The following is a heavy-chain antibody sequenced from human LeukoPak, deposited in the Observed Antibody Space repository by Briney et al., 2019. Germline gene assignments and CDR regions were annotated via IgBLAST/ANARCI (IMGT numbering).Heavy chain of an antibody. CDR3: AKAGMTRFDY. CDR1: GFTFSRFA. D-gene: IGHD1-20*01. V-gene: IGHV3-23*01. CDR2: FSGGGGST. J-gene: IGHJ4*02. Sequence: QTGGSLRLSCAASGFTFSRFAMSWVRQAPGKGLEWVSGFSGGGGSTYYADSVKGRFTISRDNSKNTLYLQMNSLRVEDTAVYYCAKAGMTRFDYWGQGSMVTVSS.